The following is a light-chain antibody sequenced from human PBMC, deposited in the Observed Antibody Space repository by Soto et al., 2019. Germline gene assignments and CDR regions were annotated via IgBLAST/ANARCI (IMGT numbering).Light chain of an antibody. CDR2: DAS. Sequence: EIVLTHSPATLSLSPGQRASLSCRASQSVSSYFAWYQQQPGQAPRLLISDASNRATDIPARFSGSGSATDFTLTISSLEPQDFAVYYCQQRSNWPPITFGHGTRLEI. CDR3: QQRSNWPPIT. V-gene: IGKV3-11*01. CDR1: QSVSSY. J-gene: IGKJ5*01.